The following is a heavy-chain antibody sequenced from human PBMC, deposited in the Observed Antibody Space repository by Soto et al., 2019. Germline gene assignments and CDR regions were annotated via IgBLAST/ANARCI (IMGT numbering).Heavy chain of an antibody. CDR2: ISTYSGDT. CDR3: ARHHGPTTSETCFDT. Sequence: QVHLVQSGVEVKTPGASVKVSCQASGYTFFTYDISWVRQAPGQGLEWMGWISTYSGDTKYAQKVQGRITMTRDASTTTACLAPRSLTSADTAVYYSARHHGPTTSETCFDTWGQGTLVTVSS. J-gene: IGHJ5*02. D-gene: IGHD5-12*01. V-gene: IGHV1-18*01. CDR1: GYTFFTYD.